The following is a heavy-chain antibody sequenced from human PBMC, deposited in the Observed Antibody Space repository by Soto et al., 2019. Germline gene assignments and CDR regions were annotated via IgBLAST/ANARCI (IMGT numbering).Heavy chain of an antibody. D-gene: IGHD6-13*01. CDR3: ARVGSIEAAGTPDY. V-gene: IGHV3-23*01. CDR1: GFTFRTYA. J-gene: IGHJ4*02. CDR2: ISSSGSGSTT. Sequence: PGGSLRLSCKVSGFTFRTYAMSWVRQAPGKGLEWVSAISSSGSGSTTHAADSVKGRFTISRDNAKSSVYLQMNSLRAEDTAVYYCARVGSIEAAGTPDYWGQGTLVTVSS.